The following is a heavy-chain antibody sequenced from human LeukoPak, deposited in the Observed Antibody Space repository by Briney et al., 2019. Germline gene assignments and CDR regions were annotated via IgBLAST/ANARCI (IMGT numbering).Heavy chain of an antibody. D-gene: IGHD6-19*01. CDR1: GFTFSVYI. CDR3: ARDQWLDY. J-gene: IGHJ4*02. V-gene: IGHV3-48*01. Sequence: GGSLRLSCAAPGFTFSVYIMNWVRQAPGKGLEWVSFIGTSGNTIYYADSVKGRFTVSRDNAKNSLYLQMNSLRAEDTAVYYCARDQWLDYWGQGTLVTVSS. CDR2: IGTSGNTI.